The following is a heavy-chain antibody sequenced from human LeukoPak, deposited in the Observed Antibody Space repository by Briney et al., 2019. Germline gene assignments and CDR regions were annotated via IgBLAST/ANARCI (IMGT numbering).Heavy chain of an antibody. CDR2: INSDGSST. CDR1: GFTFSSYW. V-gene: IGHV3-74*01. J-gene: IGHJ4*02. D-gene: IGHD5-18*01. Sequence: GGSLRLSCAASGFTFSSYWMHWVRQAPGKGLVWVSRINSDGSSTSYADSVKGRFTISRDNAKNTLYLQMNSLRAEDTAVYYCARDGEAIQLWATGDFDYWGQGTLVTVSS. CDR3: ARDGEAIQLWATGDFDY.